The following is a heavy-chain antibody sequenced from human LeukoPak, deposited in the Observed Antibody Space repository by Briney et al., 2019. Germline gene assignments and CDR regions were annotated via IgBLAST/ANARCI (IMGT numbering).Heavy chain of an antibody. CDR2: IYHSGST. V-gene: IGHV4-38-2*02. Sequence: SETLSLTCTVSGYSISSGYYWGWIRQPPGKGLEWTGSIYHSGSTYYNPSLKSRVTISVDTSKNQFSLKLSSVTAADTAVYYCATNYYGSGSYEGGALNWFDPWGQGTLVTVSS. CDR3: ATNYYGSGSYEGGALNWFDP. CDR1: GYSISSGYY. D-gene: IGHD3-10*01. J-gene: IGHJ5*02.